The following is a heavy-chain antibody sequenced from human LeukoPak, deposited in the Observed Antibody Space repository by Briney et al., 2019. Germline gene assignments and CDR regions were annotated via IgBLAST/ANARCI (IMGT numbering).Heavy chain of an antibody. J-gene: IGHJ4*02. CDR1: GYTFTSYD. CDR3: ARGGESHIVATIGGFGY. V-gene: IGHV1-8*01. Sequence: ASVKVSCKASGYTFTSYDINWVRQATGQGLEWMGWMNPNSDNTGYAQKFQGRVTMTRNTSISTAYMELSSLRSEDTAVYYCARGGESHIVATIGGFGYWGQGTLVTVSS. D-gene: IGHD5-12*01. CDR2: MNPNSDNT.